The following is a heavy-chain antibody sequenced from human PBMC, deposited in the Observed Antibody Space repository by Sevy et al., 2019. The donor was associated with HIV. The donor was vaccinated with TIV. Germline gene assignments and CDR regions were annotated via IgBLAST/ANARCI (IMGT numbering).Heavy chain of an antibody. CDR2: ISSRGSTI. V-gene: IGHV3-11*01. J-gene: IGHJ6*02. CDR1: GVIFSDFY. D-gene: IGHD2-2*01. Sequence: GGSLRLSCAASGVIFSDFYMSWVRQAPGKWLEWISYISSRGSTIYYADSVKGRFSISRDNAKNSLYLQMNSLTAEDTAVYYCARDHVVVEPLANYGMDVWGQGITVTVSS. CDR3: ARDHVVVEPLANYGMDV.